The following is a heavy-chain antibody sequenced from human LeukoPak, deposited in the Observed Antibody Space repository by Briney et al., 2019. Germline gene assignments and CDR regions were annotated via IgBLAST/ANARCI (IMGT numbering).Heavy chain of an antibody. CDR1: GGTFSSYA. Sequence: SVKVPCKAPGGTFSSYAISWVRQAPGQGLEWMGGIIPIFGTANYAQKFQGRVTITTDESTSTAYMELSSLRSEDTAVYYCARNTWIQLWAYFDYWGQGTLVTVSS. J-gene: IGHJ4*02. V-gene: IGHV1-69*05. CDR2: IIPIFGTA. D-gene: IGHD5-18*01. CDR3: ARNTWIQLWAYFDY.